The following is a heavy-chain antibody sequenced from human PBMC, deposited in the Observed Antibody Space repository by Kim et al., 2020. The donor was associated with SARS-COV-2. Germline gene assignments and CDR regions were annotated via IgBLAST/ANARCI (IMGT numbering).Heavy chain of an antibody. V-gene: IGHV3-11*05. CDR3: ARDTTSPRIPTDLDF. J-gene: IGHJ4*02. Sequence: GGSLRLSCAASGFTFSDYYMSWIRQAPGKGLEWVSYISSRSSHTNYADSVKGRFTISRDNSQNSLYLQMDNLRAEETANYYCARDTTSPRIPTDLDFWGRGALVAVSS. CDR1: GFTFSDYY. CDR2: ISSRSSHT.